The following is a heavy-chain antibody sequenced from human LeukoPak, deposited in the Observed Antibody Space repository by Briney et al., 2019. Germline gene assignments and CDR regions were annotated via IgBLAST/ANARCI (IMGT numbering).Heavy chain of an antibody. D-gene: IGHD6-13*01. Sequence: ASVKVSCKASGYTFTSYGISWVRQAPGQGLEWMGWISAYNGNTNYAQKLQGRVTMTTDTSTSTAYMELRSLRSDDTAVYYCARDLYWYSSSWYDSYYYYYGMDVWGRGTTVTVSS. V-gene: IGHV1-18*01. CDR2: ISAYNGNT. J-gene: IGHJ6*02. CDR1: GYTFTSYG. CDR3: ARDLYWYSSSWYDSYYYYYGMDV.